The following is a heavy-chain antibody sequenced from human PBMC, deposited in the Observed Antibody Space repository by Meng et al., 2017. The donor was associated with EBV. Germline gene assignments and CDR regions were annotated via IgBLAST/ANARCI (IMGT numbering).Heavy chain of an antibody. CDR3: ARGRGVYCSGGSCYPGWFDP. Sequence: QCGAEVKKPGASVKVSCKASGYTFTSYDINWVRQATGQGLEWMGWMNPNSGNTGYAQKFQGRVTMTRNTSISTAYMELSSLRSEDTAVYYCARGRGVYCSGGSCYPGWFDPWGQGTLVTVSS. D-gene: IGHD2-15*01. J-gene: IGHJ5*02. CDR2: MNPNSGNT. CDR1: GYTFTSYD. V-gene: IGHV1-8*01.